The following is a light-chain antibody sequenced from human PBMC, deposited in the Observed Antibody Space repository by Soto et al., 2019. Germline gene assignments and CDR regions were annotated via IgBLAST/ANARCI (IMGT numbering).Light chain of an antibody. J-gene: IGLJ1*01. CDR3: SSYTSISTPPYV. CDR1: SSDVGGYDH. Sequence: QSALTQPASVSGSPGQSITISCTGTSSDVGGYDHVSWYQQHPGKAPKLMIYEVTYRPSGVSNRFSGSKSGNTASLTISGLQAEDEADYYCSSYTSISTPPYVFGPGTKLTVL. CDR2: EVT. V-gene: IGLV2-14*01.